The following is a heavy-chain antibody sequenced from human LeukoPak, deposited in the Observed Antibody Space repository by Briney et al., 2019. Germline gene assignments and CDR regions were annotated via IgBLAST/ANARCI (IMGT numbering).Heavy chain of an antibody. V-gene: IGHV5-51*01. D-gene: IGHD3-9*01. CDR1: GYRFTSYW. CDR2: IYPGDSDT. CDR3: ARLSGVRYFDWLFPFDY. J-gene: IGHJ4*02. Sequence: GGSLQISCKGPGYRFTSYWIGWVRPMPGKGLEWMGIIYPGDSDTRYSPSFQGQVTISADKSISTAYLQWSSRKASDTAMYYCARLSGVRYFDWLFPFDYWGQGTLVTVSS.